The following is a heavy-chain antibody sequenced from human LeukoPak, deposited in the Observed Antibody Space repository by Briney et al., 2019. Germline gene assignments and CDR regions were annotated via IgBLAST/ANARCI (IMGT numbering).Heavy chain of an antibody. J-gene: IGHJ4*02. D-gene: IGHD2-8*01. CDR2: IKPDGSGK. Sequence: PGGSLRLSCAASGFTFSSYWMSWVRQAPGKGLEWVANIKPDGSGKYYVDSVKGRFTISRDNAKSSLYLQVNSLRAEDTAVYYCGPLRQGLRGQGTLVTVSS. CDR3: GPLRQGL. V-gene: IGHV3-7*01. CDR1: GFTFSSYW.